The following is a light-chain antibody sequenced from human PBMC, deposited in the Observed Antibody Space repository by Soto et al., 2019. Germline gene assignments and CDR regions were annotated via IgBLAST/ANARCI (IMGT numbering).Light chain of an antibody. Sequence: QSALTQPASVSGSPGQSITISCTGTISDVSGYDYVSWYQHYPGKAPKLLIYDVSNRPSGVSDRFSGSKSGNTASLTISGXXXXXEADYYCTSYTTSSTYVFGTGTKLTVL. J-gene: IGLJ1*01. CDR1: ISDVSGYDY. V-gene: IGLV2-14*03. CDR2: DVS. CDR3: TSYTTSSTYV.